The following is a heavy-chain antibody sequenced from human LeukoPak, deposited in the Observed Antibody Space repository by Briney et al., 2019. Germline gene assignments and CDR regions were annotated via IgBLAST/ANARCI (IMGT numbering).Heavy chain of an antibody. CDR3: ATGGAPAGYAYHL. CDR1: GLAFSYYD. J-gene: IGHJ3*01. V-gene: IGHV3-13*04. CDR2: IGTAGDT. D-gene: IGHD6-13*01. Sequence: GGSLRLSCVASGLAFSYYDTHWVRQPTGKGLEWVSAIGTAGDTYYPDPVKGRFTISRENARKSLYLQMNNLRVGDTAVYYCATGGAPAGYAYHLWGQGTMVTVSS.